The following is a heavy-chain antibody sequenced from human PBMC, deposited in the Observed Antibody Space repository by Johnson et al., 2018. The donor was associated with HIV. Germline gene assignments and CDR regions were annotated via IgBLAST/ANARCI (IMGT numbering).Heavy chain of an antibody. J-gene: IGHJ3*02. D-gene: IGHD1-26*01. CDR3: AKFVGAGSYDAFDI. CDR2: ISYDGSNK. CDR1: GFTFSSYG. V-gene: IGHV3-30*18. Sequence: QMQLVESGGGLVQPGGSLRLSCAASGFTFSSYGMHWVRQAPGKGLEWVAVISYDGSNKYYADSVKGRFTISRDNSKNTLYLQMNSLRAEDTAVYYCAKFVGAGSYDAFDIWGQGTMVTVSS.